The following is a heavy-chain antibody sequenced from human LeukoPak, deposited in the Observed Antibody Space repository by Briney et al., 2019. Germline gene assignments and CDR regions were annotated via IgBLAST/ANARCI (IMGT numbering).Heavy chain of an antibody. CDR1: GYTFTNYD. Sequence: ASVRVSCKASGYTFTNYDINWVRQASGQGLEWMGWMNPNSGNTGSAQRFQGRVTMTSNTSISTAYMELSSLRSEDTAVYYCARGLRREQQLLRAFDYWGQGTPVTVSS. V-gene: IGHV1-8*01. CDR3: ARGLRREQQLLRAFDY. CDR2: MNPNSGNT. D-gene: IGHD6-13*01. J-gene: IGHJ4*02.